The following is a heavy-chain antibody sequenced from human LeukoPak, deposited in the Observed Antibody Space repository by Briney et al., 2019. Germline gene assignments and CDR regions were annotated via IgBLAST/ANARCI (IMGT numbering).Heavy chain of an antibody. V-gene: IGHV3-23*01. CDR3: AKGAAIDH. Sequence: GGSLRLSCAASGLTFRAYGMSWVRQAPGKGLEWVAAVTGPGDTTYYADSVKGRFIISRDSFKDILYLQMNRLGAEDTALYYCAKGAAIDHWGQGTPVTVSS. D-gene: IGHD2-21*01. CDR1: GLTFRAYG. CDR2: VTGPGDTT. J-gene: IGHJ4*02.